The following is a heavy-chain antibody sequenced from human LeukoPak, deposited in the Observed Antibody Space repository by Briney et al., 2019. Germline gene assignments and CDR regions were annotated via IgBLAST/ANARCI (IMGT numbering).Heavy chain of an antibody. CDR3: TQRQGPMSGSYDYFDP. J-gene: IGHJ5*02. CDR1: GGSVSSYY. Sequence: SETLSLTCTVSGGSVSSYYWSWIRQPPGHGLEWIAYIHSGGYTNYNPSLRSRVTISVDTSKNQFSLEVSSLTAADTAIYYCTQRQGPMSGSYDYFDPWGQGILVTVSS. CDR2: IHSGGYT. D-gene: IGHD1-26*01. V-gene: IGHV4-4*09.